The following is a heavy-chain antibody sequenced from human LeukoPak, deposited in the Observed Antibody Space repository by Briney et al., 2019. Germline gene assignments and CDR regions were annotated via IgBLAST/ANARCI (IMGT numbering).Heavy chain of an antibody. J-gene: IGHJ6*04. V-gene: IGHV3-21*01. CDR2: ISSSSSYI. CDR3: AELGITMIGGV. Sequence: GGSLRLSCAASEFSFSSYSMNWVRQAPGKGLEWVSSISSSSSYIYYADSVKGRFTISRDNAKNSLYLQMNSLRAEDTSVYYCAELGITMIGGVWGKGTTVTISS. CDR1: EFSFSSYS. D-gene: IGHD3-10*02.